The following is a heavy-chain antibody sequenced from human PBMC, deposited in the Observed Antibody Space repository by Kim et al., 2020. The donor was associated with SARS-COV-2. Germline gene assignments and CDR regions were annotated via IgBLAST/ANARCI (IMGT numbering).Heavy chain of an antibody. CDR1: GFTFSSYA. V-gene: IGHV3-30-3*01. CDR2: ISYDGSNK. D-gene: IGHD3-10*01. CDR3: ARTLLWFRELFTWGSMDV. J-gene: IGHJ6*02. Sequence: GGSLRLSCAASGFTFSSYAMHWVRQAPGKGLEWVAVISYDGSNKYYADSVKGRFTISRDSSKNTLYLQMNSLRAEDTAVHYCARTLLWFRELFTWGSMDVWGQGTTVTVSS.